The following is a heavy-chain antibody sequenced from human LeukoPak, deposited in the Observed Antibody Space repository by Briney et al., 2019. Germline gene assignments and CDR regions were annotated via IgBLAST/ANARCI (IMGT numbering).Heavy chain of an antibody. J-gene: IGHJ4*02. V-gene: IGHV3-15*01. D-gene: IGHD4-17*01. CDR1: GFTFNNAW. Sequence: GGSLRLSCAASGFTFNNAWMSWVSHAPGKGLEWVGRIKSKTHGVTTDYAAPVKGRFTISRDDSKNTLYLQMNSLKTEDTAVYYCSHDYGGYGGYDYWGQGTLVTVSS. CDR3: SHDYGGYGGYDY. CDR2: IKSKTHGVTT.